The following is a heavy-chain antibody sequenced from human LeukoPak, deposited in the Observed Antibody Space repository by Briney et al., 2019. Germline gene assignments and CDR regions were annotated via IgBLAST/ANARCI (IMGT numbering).Heavy chain of an antibody. V-gene: IGHV3-7*01. CDR3: ARDMGWLQYVY. D-gene: IGHD5-24*01. Sequence: GGSLRLSCTASGFTFSSYWMSWVRQAPGKGLEWVANIKEDGSAKYYVDSVKGRFTISRDNAKNSLYLQMNSLRAEDTAVYYCARDMGWLQYVYWGQGTLVTVSS. J-gene: IGHJ4*02. CDR2: IKEDGSAK. CDR1: GFTFSSYW.